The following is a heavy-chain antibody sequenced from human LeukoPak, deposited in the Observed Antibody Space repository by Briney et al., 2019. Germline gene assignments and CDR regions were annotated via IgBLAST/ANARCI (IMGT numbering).Heavy chain of an antibody. J-gene: IGHJ4*02. D-gene: IGHD6-19*01. CDR1: GFTFSSYA. Sequence: PGGSLRLSCAASGFTFSSYAMHWVRQAPGKGLEWVAVISYDGSNKYYADSVKGRFTISRDNSKNTLYLQMNSLRAEDTAVYYCARAPTYSSGWYFDYWGQGTLVTVPS. CDR3: ARAPTYSSGWYFDY. CDR2: ISYDGSNK. V-gene: IGHV3-30-3*01.